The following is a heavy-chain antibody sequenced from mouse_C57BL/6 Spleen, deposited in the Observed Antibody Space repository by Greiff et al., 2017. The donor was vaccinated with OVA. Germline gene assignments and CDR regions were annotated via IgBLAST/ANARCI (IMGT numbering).Heavy chain of an antibody. D-gene: IGHD2-5*01. CDR1: GYTFTDYE. CDR2: IDPETGGT. J-gene: IGHJ4*01. Sequence: QVQLQQSGAELVRPGASVTLSCKASGYTFTDYEMHWVKQTPVHGLEWIGAIDPETGGTAYNQKFKGKAILTAGKSSSTAYMELRSLTSEDSAVYYCTRASNYEDAMDYWGQGTSVTVSS. V-gene: IGHV1-15*01. CDR3: TRASNYEDAMDY.